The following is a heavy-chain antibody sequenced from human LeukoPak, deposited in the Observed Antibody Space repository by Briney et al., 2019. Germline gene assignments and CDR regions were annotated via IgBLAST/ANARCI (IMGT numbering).Heavy chain of an antibody. D-gene: IGHD6-13*01. J-gene: IGHJ5*02. V-gene: IGHV3-49*03. CDR2: IRSKAYGGTT. CDR1: GFTFGDYA. CDR3: TRDPIAAAGLNWFDP. Sequence: GGSLRLSCTASGFTFGDYAMSWFRQAPGKGLEWVGFIRSKAYGGTTEYAASVKGRFTISRDDSKSIACLQMNSLKTEDTAVYYCTRDPIAAAGLNWFDPWGQGTLVTVSS.